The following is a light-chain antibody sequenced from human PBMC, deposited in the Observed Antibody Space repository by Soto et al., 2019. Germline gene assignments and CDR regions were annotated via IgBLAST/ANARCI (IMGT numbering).Light chain of an antibody. CDR1: SSDVGGYEY. CDR3: SSFAVSNSFV. Sequence: QSVLTQPASVSGSPGQSIAISCTGTSSDVGGYEYVSWYQHHPGKAPKVMIYDVSYRPSGVSNRFSGSKSGNTASLTVSRLQAEDEADYYCSSFAVSNSFVFGTGTRVTVL. CDR2: DVS. V-gene: IGLV2-14*03. J-gene: IGLJ1*01.